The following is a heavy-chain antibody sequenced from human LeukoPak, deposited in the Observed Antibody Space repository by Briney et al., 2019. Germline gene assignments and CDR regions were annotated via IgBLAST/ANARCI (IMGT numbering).Heavy chain of an antibody. Sequence: GGSLRLSCAASGFTFSSYGMHWVRQAPGKGLEWVAFIRYDGSNKYYADSVKGRFTISRDNSKNTLYLQMNSLRAEDTAVYYCARDGLLRYYYGSGSPSYYYYMDVWGKGTTVTVSS. D-gene: IGHD3-10*01. CDR1: GFTFSSYG. V-gene: IGHV3-30*02. CDR2: IRYDGSNK. J-gene: IGHJ6*03. CDR3: ARDGLLRYYYGSGSPSYYYYMDV.